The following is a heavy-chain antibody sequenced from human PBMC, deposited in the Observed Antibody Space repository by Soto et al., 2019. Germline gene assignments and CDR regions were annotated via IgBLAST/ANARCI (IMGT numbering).Heavy chain of an antibody. V-gene: IGHV4-59*08. Sequence: SETLSLTCTFSAGSISSYYWSLIRQPPGRGLEWIGYIYYSGSTNYNPSLKSRVTISVDTSKNQFSLKLSSVAAADTAVYYCARRYGYSFDYWGQGTLVTVSS. CDR1: AGSISSYY. D-gene: IGHD1-1*01. J-gene: IGHJ4*02. CDR3: ARRYGYSFDY. CDR2: IYYSGST.